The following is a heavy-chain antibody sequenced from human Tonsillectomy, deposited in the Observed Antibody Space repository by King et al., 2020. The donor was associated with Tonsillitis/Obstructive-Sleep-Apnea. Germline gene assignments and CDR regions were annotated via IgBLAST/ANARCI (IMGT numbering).Heavy chain of an antibody. CDR1: GFTFSSYE. V-gene: IGHV3-48*03. CDR2: ISSSGSTI. J-gene: IGHJ6*03. Sequence: VQLVESGGSLVQPGGSLRLSCAASGFTFSSYEMNWVRQAPGKGLEWVSYISSSGSTIYYADSVKGRFTISRDTGKNSLYLQMHSLRAEDTAVYYCARGGSSTENYYYYYMDVWGKGTTVTVSS. CDR3: ARGGSSTENYYYYYMDV. D-gene: IGHD2-2*01.